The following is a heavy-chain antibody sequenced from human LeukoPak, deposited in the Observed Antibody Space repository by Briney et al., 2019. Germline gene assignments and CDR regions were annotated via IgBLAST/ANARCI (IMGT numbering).Heavy chain of an antibody. Sequence: GGSLRLSCAASGFNFNDYAMTWVRQAPGKGLEWVSGISGGSGNRDYGDSVKGRFTISRDNSKSTLYLQMSGLRAEDTAVYFCVKGKNFLEYIYDFGGQGPRVRVPS. CDR1: GFNFNDYA. CDR2: ISGGSGNR. V-gene: IGHV3-23*01. D-gene: IGHD3-3*01. J-gene: IGHJ4*02. CDR3: VKGKNFLEYIYDF.